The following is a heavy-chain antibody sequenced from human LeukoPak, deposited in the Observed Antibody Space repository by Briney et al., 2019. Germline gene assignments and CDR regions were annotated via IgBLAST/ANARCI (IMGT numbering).Heavy chain of an antibody. CDR3: ARDLSGHWTYDY. CDR1: GFTFRNYY. V-gene: IGHV3-30-3*01. CDR2: ISLDGNNE. Sequence: GRSLRLSCAASGFTFRNYYMHWVRQAPGKGLEWVAVISLDGNNEYYADSVKGRFSLSRDNSMNTLYLQLNSLRTEDTAMYHCARDLSGHWTYDYWGQGTLVTVSS. J-gene: IGHJ4*01. D-gene: IGHD1-1*01.